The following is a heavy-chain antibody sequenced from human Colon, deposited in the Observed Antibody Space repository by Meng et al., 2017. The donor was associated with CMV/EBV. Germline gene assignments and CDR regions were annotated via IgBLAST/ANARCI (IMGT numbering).Heavy chain of an antibody. J-gene: IGHJ6*02. Sequence: SETLSLTCTVSGDSFISYYWGWIRQPPGKGLEWIGSIYYSGSTYYNPSLKSRVTISVDTSKNQFSLKLSSVTAADTAVYYCARDYVVQWLPNYYYYGMDVWGQGTTVTVSS. V-gene: IGHV4-39*07. CDR1: GDSFISYY. CDR3: ARDYVVQWLPNYYYYGMDV. D-gene: IGHD6-19*01. CDR2: IYYSGST.